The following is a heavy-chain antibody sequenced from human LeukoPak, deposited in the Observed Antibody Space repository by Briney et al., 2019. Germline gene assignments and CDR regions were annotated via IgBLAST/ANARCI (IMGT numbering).Heavy chain of an antibody. J-gene: IGHJ6*02. V-gene: IGHV3-48*01. D-gene: IGHD3-3*01. CDR2: IRGSGSPI. CDR1: GFMFNDYS. CDR3: ARDRGTIFGGPLPTDYYYGMDV. Sequence: PGGPLRLSCVASGFMFNDYSMNWVRQAPGKGLEWVSYIRGSGSPIDLADSVKGRFTISRDNSKNTLYLQMNSLRAEDTAVYYCARDRGTIFGGPLPTDYYYGMDVWGQGTTVTVSS.